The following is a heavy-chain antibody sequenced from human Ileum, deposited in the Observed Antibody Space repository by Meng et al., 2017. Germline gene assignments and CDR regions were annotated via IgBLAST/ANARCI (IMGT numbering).Heavy chain of an antibody. V-gene: IGHV4-34*01. CDR2: INHNGNT. CDR1: GGSFSANY. Sequence: QVQLQQWGAGLVKPSETLSLTCVVYGGSFSANYWTWIRQPPGKGLEWIGEINHNGNTNYKPSLKSRVTISVDTSKKQFSLRLTSVTAADTAVYYCASERYDNWGQGTLVTVSS. J-gene: IGHJ4*02. CDR3: ASERYDN.